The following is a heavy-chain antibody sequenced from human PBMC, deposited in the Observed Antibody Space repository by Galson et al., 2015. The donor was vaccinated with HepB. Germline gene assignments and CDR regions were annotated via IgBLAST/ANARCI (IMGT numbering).Heavy chain of an antibody. CDR2: ISYEENYK. CDR3: AKDGQVANIYGDSGTWVVGGLDV. Sequence: SLRLSCATSGFNFNSFGMHWVRQAPGKGLEWVALISYEENYKFYGDSVQGRVTISRDSSTNTLHLEMNSLRVEDTAVYYCAKDGQVANIYGDSGTWVVGGLDVWGQGTTVTVSS. V-gene: IGHV3-30*18. CDR1: GFNFNSFG. J-gene: IGHJ6*02. D-gene: IGHD4-17*01.